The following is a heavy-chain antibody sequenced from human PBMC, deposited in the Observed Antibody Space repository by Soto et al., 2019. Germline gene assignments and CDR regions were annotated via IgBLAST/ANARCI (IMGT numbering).Heavy chain of an antibody. J-gene: IGHJ4*02. Sequence: QVQLMQSGGGVVQPGRSLRLSCAASGFTFNNYGIHWVRQTPDEGLQWVAVISYDGDKSFYADSVKGRFIISRDNSKNTVFLQMNSLSPEDTAVYYCAKDAGTVINDQFFDYWGQGTLVTVSS. CDR3: AKDAGTVINDQFFDY. CDR2: ISYDGDKS. V-gene: IGHV3-30*18. D-gene: IGHD1-1*01. CDR1: GFTFNNYG.